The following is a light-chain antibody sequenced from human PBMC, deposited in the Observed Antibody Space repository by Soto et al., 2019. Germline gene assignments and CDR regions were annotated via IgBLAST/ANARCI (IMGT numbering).Light chain of an antibody. CDR1: SGDVGSYKY. V-gene: IGLV2-14*01. Sequence: QSARTQPVSLSGSPGQSISVSCTGSSGDVGSYKYVSWYQQHPGKAPKLIIYEVNKRPSGVSDRFSGSKSGNTASLTISGLQDEDEADYYCSSYTITSNLVIFGGGNKLTVL. J-gene: IGLJ2*01. CDR2: EVN. CDR3: SSYTITSNLVI.